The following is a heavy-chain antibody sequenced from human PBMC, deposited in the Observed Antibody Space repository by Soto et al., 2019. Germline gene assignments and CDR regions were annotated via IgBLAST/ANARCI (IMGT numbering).Heavy chain of an antibody. CDR3: ARDKYCSGGSCYHLGYYYGMDV. J-gene: IGHJ6*02. CDR2: ISAYNGNT. Sequence: ASVKVSCKASGYTFTSYGISWVRQAPGQGLEWMGWISAYNGNTNYAQKLQGRVTMTTDTSTSTAYMELRSLRSDDTAVYYCARDKYCSGGSCYHLGYYYGMDVWGQGTKVTVSS. CDR1: GYTFTSYG. D-gene: IGHD2-15*01. V-gene: IGHV1-18*01.